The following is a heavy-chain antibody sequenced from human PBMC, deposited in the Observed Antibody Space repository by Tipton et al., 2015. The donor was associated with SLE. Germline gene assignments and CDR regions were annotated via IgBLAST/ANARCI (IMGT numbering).Heavy chain of an antibody. V-gene: IGHV4-4*07. Sequence: LRLSCTVSGGSISSYYWSWIRQPAGKGLEWIGRIYTSGSTNYNPSLKSRVTMSVDTSKNQFSLKLSSVTAADTAVYYCASARPPLLSIWFDPWGQGTLVTVSS. CDR2: IYTSGST. D-gene: IGHD1-26*01. CDR3: ASARPPLLSIWFDP. CDR1: GGSISSYY. J-gene: IGHJ5*02.